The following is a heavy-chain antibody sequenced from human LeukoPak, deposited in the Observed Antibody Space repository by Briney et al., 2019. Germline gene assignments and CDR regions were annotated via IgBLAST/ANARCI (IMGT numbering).Heavy chain of an antibody. V-gene: IGHV3-48*03. CDR1: GFTFSSYE. D-gene: IGHD3-10*02. Sequence: GGSLRLSCAASGFTFSSYEMNWVRQAPGKGLEWVSYISSSGGTVYYADSVKGRFTISRDNAKNSLYLQMNSLRAEDTAVYYCAELGITMIGGVWGKGTTVTISS. J-gene: IGHJ6*04. CDR2: ISSSGGTV. CDR3: AELGITMIGGV.